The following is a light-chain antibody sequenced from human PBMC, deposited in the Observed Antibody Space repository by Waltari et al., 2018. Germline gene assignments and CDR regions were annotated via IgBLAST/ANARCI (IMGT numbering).Light chain of an antibody. Sequence: ETVLTQSPATLSLSPGERVTLSCRASQSVGSYLAWYQQQPGQAPRLLIHQASTRAAGIPARFSGSGSGTDFTLTISSLEPEDFAVYYCQQRGSWPPAFGGGTKVEIK. V-gene: IGKV3-11*01. J-gene: IGKJ4*01. CDR2: QAS. CDR3: QQRGSWPPA. CDR1: QSVGSY.